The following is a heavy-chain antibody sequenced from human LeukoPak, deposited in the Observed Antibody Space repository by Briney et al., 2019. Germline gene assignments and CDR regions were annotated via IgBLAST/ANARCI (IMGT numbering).Heavy chain of an antibody. V-gene: IGHV1-8*01. D-gene: IGHD1-1*01. J-gene: IGHJ6*02. CDR1: GYTFTSYD. CDR3: ARGWNDGVHYYGMDV. CDR2: MNPNSGNT. Sequence: GASVKVSCKASGYTFTSYDINGVRQATGQGLEWMGWMNPNSGNTGYAQKYQGRVTMTRNTSIRTAYMELSSLRSEDTAVYYCARGWNDGVHYYGMDVWGQGTTVTVSS.